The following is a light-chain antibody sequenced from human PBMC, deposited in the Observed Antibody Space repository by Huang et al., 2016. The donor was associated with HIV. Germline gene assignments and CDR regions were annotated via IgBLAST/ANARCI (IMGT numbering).Light chain of an antibody. CDR1: QNIGDK. CDR3: QQFNNWPPRFT. V-gene: IGKV3-15*01. CDR2: GAS. J-gene: IGKJ3*01. Sequence: EIVMTQSPATLSVSPGERATLSCRASQNIGDKLTWDQHKPGQAPRLLIDGASTRATGIPPRFSGSGSGTEFTLTISGLESEDFAVYYCQQFNNWPPRFTFGPGTTVDVK.